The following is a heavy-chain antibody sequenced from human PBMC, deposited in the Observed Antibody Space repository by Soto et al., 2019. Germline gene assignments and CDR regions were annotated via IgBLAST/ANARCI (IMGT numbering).Heavy chain of an antibody. D-gene: IGHD3-22*01. J-gene: IGHJ2*01. CDR3: ARAVNYYDSSGYRDL. Sequence: QVQLQESGPGLVKPSETLSLTCTVSGGSISSYYWSWIRQPPGKGLEWIGYIYYSGSTNYNPSLKSRVTISVDTSKNQFSLKLSSVTAADTAVYYCARAVNYYDSSGYRDLWGRGTLVTVSS. CDR2: IYYSGST. V-gene: IGHV4-59*01. CDR1: GGSISSYY.